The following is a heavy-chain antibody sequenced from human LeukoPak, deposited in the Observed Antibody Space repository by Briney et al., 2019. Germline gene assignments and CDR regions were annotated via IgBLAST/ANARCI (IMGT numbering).Heavy chain of an antibody. V-gene: IGHV5-51*01. D-gene: IGHD3-3*01. CDR3: ARCSGHYDFWSGYNYYYYMDV. CDR1: GYSFTSYW. J-gene: IGHJ6*03. Sequence: GESLKISCKGSGYSFTSYWIGWVRQMPGKGLEWMGIIYPGDSDTRYSPSFQGQVTISADKSISTAYLQWSSLKASDTAMYYCARCSGHYDFWSGYNYYYYMDVWGKGTTVTVSS. CDR2: IYPGDSDT.